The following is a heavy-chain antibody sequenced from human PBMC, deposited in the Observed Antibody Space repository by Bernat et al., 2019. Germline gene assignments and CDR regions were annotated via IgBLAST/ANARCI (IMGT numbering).Heavy chain of an antibody. CDR1: GFTFSNAW. D-gene: IGHD3-10*01. V-gene: IGHV3-15*01. CDR3: NMGDYYGSGSLDY. J-gene: IGHJ4*02. Sequence: EVQLVESGGGLVKPGGSLRLSCAASGFTFSNAWMSWVRQAPGKGLEWVGRIKSKTDGGTTDYAAPVKGRFTISRDDSKNTLYLQMNSLKTEDTAVYYCNMGDYYGSGSLDYWGQGTLVTVAS. CDR2: IKSKTDGGTT.